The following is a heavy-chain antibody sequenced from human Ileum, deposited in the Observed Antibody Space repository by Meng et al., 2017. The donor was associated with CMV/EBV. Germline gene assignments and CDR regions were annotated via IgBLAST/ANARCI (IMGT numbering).Heavy chain of an antibody. CDR2: VNTNSGDT. J-gene: IGHJ5*01. V-gene: IGHV1-8*01. Sequence: KVSCKTSGYNFISYEINWIRQASGQGLEWMGWVNTNSGDTGYAQKFQGRVTMTRDTSINTAYMELSSLTSEDTAVYHCARGSNWFDSWGRGTLVTVSS. CDR3: ARGSNWFDS. CDR1: GYNFISYE.